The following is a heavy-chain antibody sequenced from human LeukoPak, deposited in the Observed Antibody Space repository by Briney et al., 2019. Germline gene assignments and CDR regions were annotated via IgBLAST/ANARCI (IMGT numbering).Heavy chain of an antibody. J-gene: IGHJ4*02. V-gene: IGHV5-51*01. CDR2: IYPGDSDT. Sequence: GESLKISCKGSGYSFTSYWIGWVRQMPGKGLEWMGIIYPGDSDTRYSPSFQGQVTISADKSISTAYLQRSSLKASDTAMYYCARRPATYGSGSYYGDYWGQGTLVTVSS. CDR3: ARRPATYGSGSYYGDY. CDR1: GYSFTSYW. D-gene: IGHD3-10*01.